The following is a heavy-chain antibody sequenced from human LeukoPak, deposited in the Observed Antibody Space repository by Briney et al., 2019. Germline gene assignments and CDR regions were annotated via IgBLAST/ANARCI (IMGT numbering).Heavy chain of an antibody. D-gene: IGHD6-6*01. CDR1: GLTFSSYW. J-gene: IGHJ4*02. V-gene: IGHV3-7*01. CDR2: MNEDGFYK. Sequence: GGSLRLYCAASGLTFSSYWMCWVRQAPGEGVEWVSNMNEDGFYKYYLDSVKRRFTISRDNAKNSVYLQMNSLRAEDTAVYYCASGVYHFDHWGQGTLVTVSS. CDR3: ASGVYHFDH.